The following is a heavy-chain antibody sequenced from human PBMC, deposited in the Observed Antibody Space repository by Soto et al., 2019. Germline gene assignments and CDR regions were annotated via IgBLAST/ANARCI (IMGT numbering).Heavy chain of an antibody. J-gene: IGHJ4*02. D-gene: IGHD1-20*01. CDR3: ASSQQGYTWNYFDQ. Sequence: PRETQSLTGTITGCAISGRCYYLGWLRHSPGKGPEWVGSVFYTGFTSYNPSLGSRVSVSVDTSKLQFSLKVSGVSAADTAVYYCASSQQGYTWNYFDQWGQGALVKVSS. CDR2: VFYTGFT. CDR1: GCAISGRCYY. V-gene: IGHV4-39*01.